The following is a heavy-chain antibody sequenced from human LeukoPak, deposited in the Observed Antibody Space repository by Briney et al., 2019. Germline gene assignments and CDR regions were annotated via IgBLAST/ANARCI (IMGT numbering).Heavy chain of an antibody. Sequence: VASVKVSCTASGYTFTGHYLHWVRQAPGQGLEWMGWLNATSGGTRYSPKFQDRVTVHRVTSISTAYMELSSLRADDTAVYYCARDQITIYYGDSDYGDGFDYWGQGTLVTVSS. CDR2: LNATSGGT. D-gene: IGHD3-22*01. J-gene: IGHJ4*02. CDR1: GYTFTGHY. CDR3: ARDQITIYYGDSDYGDGFDY. V-gene: IGHV1-2*02.